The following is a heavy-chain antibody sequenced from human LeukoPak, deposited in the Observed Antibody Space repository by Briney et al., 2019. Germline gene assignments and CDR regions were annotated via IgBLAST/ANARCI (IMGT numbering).Heavy chain of an antibody. J-gene: IGHJ6*02. D-gene: IGHD6-6*01. CDR3: ARDRGIAAHYGMDV. Sequence: GRSLRLSCAPSGFTVSNTYMSWVRQAPGKWLEWDSVVSSGGGTYFADYVKGRFTIFRDNSKNTVFLQMNNLIAEDTAMYYCARDRGIAAHYGMDVWGQGTTVTVSS. CDR2: VSSGGGT. CDR1: GFTVSNTY. V-gene: IGHV3-53*01.